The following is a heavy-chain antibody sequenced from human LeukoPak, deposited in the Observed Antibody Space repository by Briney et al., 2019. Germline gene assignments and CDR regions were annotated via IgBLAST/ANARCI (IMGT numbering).Heavy chain of an antibody. V-gene: IGHV1-69*13. Sequence: SVKVSCKASGGTFSSYAISWVRQAPGQGLEWMGGIIPIFGTANYAQKFQGRVTITADESTSTAYMELSSLRSEDTAVYYCARMLGIVVVPAYNWFGPWGQGTLVTVSS. D-gene: IGHD2-2*03. CDR2: IIPIFGTA. CDR1: GGTFSSYA. J-gene: IGHJ5*02. CDR3: ARMLGIVVVPAYNWFGP.